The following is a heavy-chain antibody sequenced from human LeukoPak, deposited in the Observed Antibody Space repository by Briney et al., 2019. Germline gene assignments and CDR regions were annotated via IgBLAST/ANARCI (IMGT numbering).Heavy chain of an antibody. CDR2: ISGSGGST. Sequence: GGSLRLSCAASGFTFSSYAMSWVRQAPGKGLEWVSAISGSGGSTYYADSVKGRFTISRDNSKNTLHLQMNSLRAEDTAVYYCAKNYRPYSSPTNKPTNWFDPWGQGTLVTVSS. V-gene: IGHV3-23*01. J-gene: IGHJ5*02. CDR3: AKNYRPYSSPTNKPTNWFDP. CDR1: GFTFSSYA. D-gene: IGHD6-13*01.